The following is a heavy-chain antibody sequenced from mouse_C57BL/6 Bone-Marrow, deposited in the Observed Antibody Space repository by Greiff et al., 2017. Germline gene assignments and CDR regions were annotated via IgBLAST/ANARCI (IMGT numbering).Heavy chain of an antibody. CDR2: ILPGSGST. Sequence: VQLQQSGAELMKPGASVKLSCKATGYTFTGYWIEWVNQRPGHGLEWLGEILPGSGSTNYTAKFKGKATFTADTSSDSAYMHLMNVTAEDSAICYCARGRVVEGYWGQGTPLTVSA. V-gene: IGHV1-9*01. CDR3: ARGRVVEGY. CDR1: GYTFTGYW. J-gene: IGHJ2*01.